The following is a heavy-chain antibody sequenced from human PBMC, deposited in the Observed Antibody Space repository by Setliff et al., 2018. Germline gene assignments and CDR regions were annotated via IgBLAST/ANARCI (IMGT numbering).Heavy chain of an antibody. V-gene: IGHV4-34*01. Sequence: PSETLSLTCAVYGGSFSGYYWSWIRQPPGKRLEWIGEIIHSGSTNYNPSLKSRVTISMDTSKNQFSLKLSSVTAADTAVYYCARGFAAEYSSGWGTWYYYYYMDVWGKGTTVTVSS. D-gene: IGHD6-19*01. CDR2: IIHSGST. CDR1: GGSFSGYY. CDR3: ARGFAAEYSSGWGTWYYYYYMDV. J-gene: IGHJ6*03.